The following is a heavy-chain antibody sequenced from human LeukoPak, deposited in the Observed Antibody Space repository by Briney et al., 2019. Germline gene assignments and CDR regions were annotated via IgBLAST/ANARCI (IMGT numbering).Heavy chain of an antibody. CDR3: ARGGRGSGYLDY. D-gene: IGHD2-15*01. J-gene: IGHJ4*02. Sequence: PGGSLRLSCAASGFTFSSYWMNWARQAPGKGLEWVASIKQDGTVQHYVDSVKGRFTISRDNAKNSLYLQMNSLRAEDTAVYYCARGGRGSGYLDYWGQGTLVTVSS. V-gene: IGHV3-7*01. CDR2: IKQDGTVQ. CDR1: GFTFSSYW.